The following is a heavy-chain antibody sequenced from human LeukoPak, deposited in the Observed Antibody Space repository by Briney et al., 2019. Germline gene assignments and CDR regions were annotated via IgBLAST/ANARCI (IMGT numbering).Heavy chain of an antibody. J-gene: IGHJ4*02. CDR2: ISSGGSVM. Sequence: GGSLRLSCGASGYTFSDYTMNWVRQAPGKGPEWISYISSGGSVMHYADSVKGRFTISRDNVEDSLYLQMNSLRVEDTAVYYCTRDLEYWGQGVLFTVSS. CDR3: TRDLEY. V-gene: IGHV3-48*01. CDR1: GYTFSDYT.